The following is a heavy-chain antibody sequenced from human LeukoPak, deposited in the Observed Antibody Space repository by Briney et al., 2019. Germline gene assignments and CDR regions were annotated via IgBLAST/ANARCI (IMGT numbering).Heavy chain of an antibody. CDR3: ARGVYGSVDY. V-gene: IGHV1-2*02. CDR1: GYTFTGYY. CDR2: INPNSGDT. Sequence: ASVKVSCKASGYTFTGYYIHWVRQAPGQGLEWMGWINPNSGDTNYAQKFQGRVTMTRDTSINTAYLDLRSLRSDDTAVYYCARGVYGSVDYLGQGTLVTVSS. J-gene: IGHJ4*02. D-gene: IGHD3-10*01.